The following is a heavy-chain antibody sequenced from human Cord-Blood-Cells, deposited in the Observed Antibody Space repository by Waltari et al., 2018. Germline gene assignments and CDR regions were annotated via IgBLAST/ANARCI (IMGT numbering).Heavy chain of an antibody. CDR2: IYSGGST. Sequence: EVQLVVSGGGLIQRGGPPSLSCAASLFTARIHSMSWVRQAPGQGLEWVSVIYSGGSTYYADSVKGRFTISRDNSKNTLYLQMNSLRAEDTAVYYCAREELNYGMDVWGQGTTVTVSS. V-gene: IGHV3-53*01. J-gene: IGHJ6*02. CDR1: LFTARIHS. D-gene: IGHD1-7*01. CDR3: AREELNYGMDV.